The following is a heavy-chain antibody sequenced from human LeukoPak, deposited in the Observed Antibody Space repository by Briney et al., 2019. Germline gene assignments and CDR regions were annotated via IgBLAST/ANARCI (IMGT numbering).Heavy chain of an antibody. CDR3: VMGGIAVAGPLSSYFDY. J-gene: IGHJ4*02. CDR2: ISSNGGST. V-gene: IGHV3-64D*06. CDR1: GFTFSSYA. Sequence: PGGSLRLSCSASGFTFSSYAMHWVRQAPGKGLEYVSAISSNGGSTYYADSVKGRFTISRDNSKNTLYLQMSSLRAEDTAVYYCVMGGIAVAGPLSSYFDYWGQGALVTVSS. D-gene: IGHD6-19*01.